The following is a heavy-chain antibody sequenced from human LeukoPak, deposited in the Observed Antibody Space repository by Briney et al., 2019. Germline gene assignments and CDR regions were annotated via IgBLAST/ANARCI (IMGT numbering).Heavy chain of an antibody. CDR2: INQDGSEK. V-gene: IGHV3-7*01. J-gene: IGHJ4*02. CDR1: EFTFSRYW. CDR3: ARGGGRNGYDFFDY. D-gene: IGHD5-12*01. Sequence: PGGSLRLSCAASEFTFSRYWMSWVRQAPGKGLEWVAHINQDGSEKNYVDSMKGRFTISRDNAKNSLYLQMNSLRAEDTALYYCARGGGRNGYDFFDYWGQGTLVAVSS.